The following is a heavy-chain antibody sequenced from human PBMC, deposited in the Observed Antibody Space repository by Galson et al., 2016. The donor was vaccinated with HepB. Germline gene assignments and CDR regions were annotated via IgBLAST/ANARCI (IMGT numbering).Heavy chain of an antibody. J-gene: IGHJ4*02. CDR3: AKGERTNSLGDFDY. D-gene: IGHD3-16*01. CDR2: VDPSESHV. CDR1: GYIFTKYW. V-gene: IGHV5-10-1*01. Sequence: QSGAEVKKPGESLRISCQASGYIFTKYWISWVRQMPGKGLEWMGKVDPSESHVYYSPSFQGHVTISADRSVSTAYLQWSGLKASDTAIYYCAKGERTNSLGDFDYWGQGTLVTVSS.